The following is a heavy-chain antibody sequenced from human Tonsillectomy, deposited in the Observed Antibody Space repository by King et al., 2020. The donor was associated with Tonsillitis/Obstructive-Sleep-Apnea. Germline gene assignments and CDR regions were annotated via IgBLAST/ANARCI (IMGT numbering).Heavy chain of an antibody. D-gene: IGHD4-17*01. J-gene: IGHJ3*02. CDR2: IKSKTDGGTA. CDR3: TTSHAVTLDGFDI. Sequence: VQLVESGGGLVKPGGSLRLSCAASGFTFNDAWMSWVRQAPGKGLEWVGHIKSKTDGGTADYAAPVKGRFTISRDDAKNTLYLQMNSLTTEDTGAYYCTTSHAVTLDGFDIWGQGTMVTVSS. CDR1: GFTFNDAW. V-gene: IGHV3-15*01.